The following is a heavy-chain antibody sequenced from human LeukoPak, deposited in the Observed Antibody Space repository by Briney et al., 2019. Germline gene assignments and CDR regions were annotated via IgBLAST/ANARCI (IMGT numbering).Heavy chain of an antibody. CDR1: VGSIGRSSYY. D-gene: IGHD6-19*01. J-gene: IGHJ4*02. CDR3: ARVAAKTVDY. Sequence: ASETLSLTCTVSVGSIGRSSYYWGWIRQPPGKGLEWIGNIYYNGNTDYNPSLKSRVTILVDTSKNQFSLKLTSVTAADTAVYYCARVAAKTVDYWGQGTLVTVSS. V-gene: IGHV4-39*07. CDR2: IYYNGNT.